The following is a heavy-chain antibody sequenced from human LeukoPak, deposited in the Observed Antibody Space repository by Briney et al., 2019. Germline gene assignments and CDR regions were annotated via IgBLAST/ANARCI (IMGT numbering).Heavy chain of an antibody. CDR2: ISSGGSTI. Sequence: GGSLRLSCAASEFVFSDYYMSWVRQAPGKGLEWVSYISSGGSTIYYANSVKGRFTISRDNAKNSLYLQMNSLRAEDTAVYYCAGGMGGDYGSGTFFDLWGQGNMVTVSS. CDR1: EFVFSDYY. D-gene: IGHD3-10*01. V-gene: IGHV3-11*01. J-gene: IGHJ4*02. CDR3: AGGMGGDYGSGTFFDL.